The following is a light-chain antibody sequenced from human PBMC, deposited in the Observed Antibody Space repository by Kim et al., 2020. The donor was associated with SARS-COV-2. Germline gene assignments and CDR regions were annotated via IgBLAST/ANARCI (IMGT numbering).Light chain of an antibody. CDR2: DVR. J-gene: IGLJ2*01. CDR1: SSAVGGYNY. CDR3: SSYTSSSTVV. V-gene: IGLV2-14*03. Sequence: GPSIPIACPGTSSAVGGYNYVSWYQQHPGKAPKLMIYDVRNRPSGVSNRFSGSKSGNTASLTISGLQAEDEADYYCSSYTSSSTVVFGGGTQLTVL.